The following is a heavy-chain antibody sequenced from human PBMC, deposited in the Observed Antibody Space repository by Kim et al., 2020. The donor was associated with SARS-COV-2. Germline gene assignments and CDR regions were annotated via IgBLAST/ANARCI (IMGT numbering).Heavy chain of an antibody. D-gene: IGHD2-2*01. V-gene: IGHV1-69*01. CDR3: ARLDEDCSSTSCFDY. Sequence: QKFQGRVTITADESTSTAYMELSSLRSEDTAVYYCARLDEDCSSTSCFDYWGQGTLVTVSS. J-gene: IGHJ4*02.